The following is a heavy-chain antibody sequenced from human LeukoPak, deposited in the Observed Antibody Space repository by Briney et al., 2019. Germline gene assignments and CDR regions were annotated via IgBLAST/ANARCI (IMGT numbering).Heavy chain of an antibody. D-gene: IGHD1-26*01. V-gene: IGHV4-39*01. CDR2: FYYTGST. J-gene: IGHJ3*02. CDR1: GGSISSNGYY. Sequence: SETLSLTCTVSGGSISSNGYYWGWIRQPPGKGLEWIGSFYYTGSTFYSPSLKSRVTISVDTSKNQFSLKLSSVTAADTAVCYCARRSGTYHAFDIWGQGTMVTVSS. CDR3: ARRSGTYHAFDI.